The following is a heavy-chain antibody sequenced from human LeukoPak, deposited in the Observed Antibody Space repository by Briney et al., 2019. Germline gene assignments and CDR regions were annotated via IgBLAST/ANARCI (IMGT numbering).Heavy chain of an antibody. Sequence: SETLSLTCTVSGGSVSNDNHCWSWIRQPPGKGLEWIGYVNYSGSTKYNPSLKSRVSISADTSRSQVSLKLSSVTAADTAVYYRARDRGGFTYGEYYFDYWGQGSLVTVSS. J-gene: IGHJ4*02. V-gene: IGHV4-61*01. CDR3: ARDRGGFTYGEYYFDY. CDR1: GGSVSNDNHC. D-gene: IGHD2-15*01. CDR2: VNYSGST.